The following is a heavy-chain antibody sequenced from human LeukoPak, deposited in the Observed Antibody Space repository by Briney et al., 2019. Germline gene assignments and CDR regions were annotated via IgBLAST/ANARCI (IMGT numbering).Heavy chain of an antibody. Sequence: GGSLRLPCAASGFTFSSYALSWVRQAPGKGLEWVSAISGSGGSTYYADSVKGRFTISRDNSKYTLYLQMNSLRAEDTAVYYCAKAPGYYYGMDVWGKGTTVTVSS. CDR2: ISGSGGST. CDR3: AKAPGYYYGMDV. V-gene: IGHV3-23*01. CDR1: GFTFSSYA. J-gene: IGHJ6*04.